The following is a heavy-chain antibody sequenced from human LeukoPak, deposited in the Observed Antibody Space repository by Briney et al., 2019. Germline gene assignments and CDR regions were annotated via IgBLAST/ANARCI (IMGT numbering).Heavy chain of an antibody. J-gene: IGHJ2*01. CDR2: IYYSGST. CDR1: GGSISSGGYY. D-gene: IGHD3-22*01. CDR3: ARSERGYYDSSGPFDL. V-gene: IGHV4-31*03. Sequence: SETLSLTCTVSGGSISSGGYYWSWIRQHPGKGLEWIGYIYYSGSTYYNPSLKSRVTISVDTSKNQFSLKLSSVTAADTAVYYCARSERGYYDSSGPFDLWGRGTLVTVPS.